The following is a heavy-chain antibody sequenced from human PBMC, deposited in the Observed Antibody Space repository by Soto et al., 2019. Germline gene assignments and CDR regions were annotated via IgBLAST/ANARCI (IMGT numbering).Heavy chain of an antibody. CDR1: GFTFSSYA. CDR3: ARDLMGGTLEYSNPHYGMDV. J-gene: IGHJ6*02. Sequence: EVQLLESGGGLVQPGGSLRLSCAASGFTFSSYAMSWVRQAPGKGLEWVSAISGSGGSTYYADSVKGRFTISRDNSKNTLYLQMNSLRAEDTAVYYCARDLMGGTLEYSNPHYGMDVWGQGTTVTVSS. D-gene: IGHD6-6*01. CDR2: ISGSGGST. V-gene: IGHV3-23*01.